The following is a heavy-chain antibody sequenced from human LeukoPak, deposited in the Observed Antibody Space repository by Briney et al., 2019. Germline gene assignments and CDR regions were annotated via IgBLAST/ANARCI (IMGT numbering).Heavy chain of an antibody. Sequence: SETLSLTCTVSGGSISSGDYYWSWIRQPPGKGLEWIGYIYYSGSTYYNPSLKSRVTISVDTSENQFSLKLSSVTAADTAVYYCAREEGSSWSKPTDYWGQGTLVTVSS. D-gene: IGHD6-13*01. CDR1: GGSISSGDYY. CDR2: IYYSGST. J-gene: IGHJ4*02. CDR3: AREEGSSWSKPTDY. V-gene: IGHV4-30-4*01.